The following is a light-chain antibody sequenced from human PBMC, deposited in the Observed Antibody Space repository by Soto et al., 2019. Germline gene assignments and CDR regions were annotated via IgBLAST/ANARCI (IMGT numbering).Light chain of an antibody. CDR3: AAWDDSLRGVV. CDR1: SSNVGFNA. J-gene: IGLJ3*02. V-gene: IGLV1-47*02. CDR2: GNS. Sequence: QSVLTQPPSASGAPGQRVTLSCIGGSSNVGFNAVNWYQQLPGAAPKLLIHGNSQRPSGVPDRFSGSKSGTSASLAIIGLRAEDEAHYYCAAWDDSLRGVVFGGGTKVTLL.